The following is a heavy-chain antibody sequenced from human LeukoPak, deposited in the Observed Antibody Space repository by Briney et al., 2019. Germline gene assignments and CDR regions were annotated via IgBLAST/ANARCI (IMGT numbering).Heavy chain of an antibody. D-gene: IGHD3-3*01. CDR3: ASLRPHYDFWSGYYPHIDY. J-gene: IGHJ4*02. CDR1: GGSISSGGYY. CDR2: INHSGST. Sequence: SQTLSLTCAVSGGSISSGGYYWSWIRQPPGKGLEWIGEINHSGSTNYNPSLKSRVTISVDTSKNQFSLKLSSVTAADTAVYYCASLRPHYDFWSGYYPHIDYWGQGTLVTVSS. V-gene: IGHV4-30-2*01.